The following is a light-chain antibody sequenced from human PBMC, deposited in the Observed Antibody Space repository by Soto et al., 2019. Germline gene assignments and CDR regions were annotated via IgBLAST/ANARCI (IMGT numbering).Light chain of an antibody. Sequence: DIQMTQSPSSPSASVGDRVSITCRASQSISSYLNWYQQKPGKAPKLLIYAAFTLQTGVSSRFIGSGSGTDFTLTINSLQPEDFATYYCQQSSSSPWTFGQGTKVEIK. CDR3: QQSSSSPWT. V-gene: IGKV1-39*01. CDR1: QSISSY. J-gene: IGKJ1*01. CDR2: AAF.